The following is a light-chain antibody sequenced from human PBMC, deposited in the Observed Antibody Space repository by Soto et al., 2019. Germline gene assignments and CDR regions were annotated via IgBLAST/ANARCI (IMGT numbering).Light chain of an antibody. J-gene: IGKJ1*01. Sequence: DIVMTQSPDSLAVSLGERATINCKSSQSVLYSSNNKNYLAWYQQKPGQPPKLLIYWASTRKSGVPDRFSGSGSETDFTLTISRLQAEDVAVYYCQQYYSTPTFGQGTKVEIK. V-gene: IGKV4-1*01. CDR2: WAS. CDR1: QSVLYSSNNKNY. CDR3: QQYYSTPT.